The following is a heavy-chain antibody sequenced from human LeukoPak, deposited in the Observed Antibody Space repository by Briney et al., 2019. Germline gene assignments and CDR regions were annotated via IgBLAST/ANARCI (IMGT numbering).Heavy chain of an antibody. CDR2: IYYSGST. CDR1: GGSFSGYY. V-gene: IGHV4-34*01. D-gene: IGHD5/OR15-5a*01. Sequence: SETLSLTCAVYGGSFSGYYWSWIRQPPGKGLEWIGGIYYSGSTYYNPSLKSRVTISVDTSKNQFSLKLSSVTAADTAVYYCARDQARIYEVAFGIWGQGTMVTVSS. CDR3: ARDQARIYEVAFGI. J-gene: IGHJ3*02.